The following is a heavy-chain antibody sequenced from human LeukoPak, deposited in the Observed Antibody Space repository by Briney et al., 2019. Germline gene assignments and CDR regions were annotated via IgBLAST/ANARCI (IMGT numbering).Heavy chain of an antibody. CDR1: GYTFTGYY. CDR3: ARGRTYDILTGEYSSGHYYYMDV. D-gene: IGHD3-9*01. CDR2: INPNSGGT. V-gene: IGHV1-2*02. J-gene: IGHJ6*03. Sequence: ASVKVSCKASGYTFTGYYMHWVRQAPGQGLEWMGWINPNSGGTNYAQKFQGRVTMTRDTSISTAYMELSSLRSEDTAVYYCARGRTYDILTGEYSSGHYYYMDVWGKGTTVTISS.